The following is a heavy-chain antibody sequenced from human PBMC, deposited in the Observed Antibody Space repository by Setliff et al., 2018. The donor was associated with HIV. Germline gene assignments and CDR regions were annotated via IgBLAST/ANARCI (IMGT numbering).Heavy chain of an antibody. J-gene: IGHJ6*02. CDR2: INHSGST. CDR3: ARVDIVVVPAGPYYYYGMDV. CDR1: GGSFSGYY. Sequence: SETLSLTCAVYGGSFSGYYWSWIRQPPGKGLEWIGEINHSGSTNYNPSLKSRVTISVDTSKNQFSLKLSSVTAADTAVYYCARVDIVVVPAGPYYYYGMDVWGQGTTVTVSS. D-gene: IGHD2-2*03. V-gene: IGHV4-34*01.